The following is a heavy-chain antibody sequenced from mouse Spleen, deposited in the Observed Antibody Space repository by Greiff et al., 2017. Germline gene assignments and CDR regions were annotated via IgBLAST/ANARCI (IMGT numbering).Heavy chain of an antibody. CDR3: ARRGSLLRLRDY. D-gene: IGHD1-2*01. CDR2: IYPGSGST. Sequence: QVQLQQPGAELVKPGASVKMSCKASGYTFTSYWITWVKQRPGQGLEWIGDIYPGSGSTNYNEKFKSKATLTVDTSSSTAYMQLSSLTSEDSAVYYCARRGSLLRLRDYWGQGTTLTVSS. CDR1: GYTFTSYW. V-gene: IGHV1-55*01. J-gene: IGHJ2*01.